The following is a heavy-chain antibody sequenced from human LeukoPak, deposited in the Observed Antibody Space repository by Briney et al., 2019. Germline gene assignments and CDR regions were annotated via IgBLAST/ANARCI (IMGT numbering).Heavy chain of an antibody. D-gene: IGHD1-26*01. CDR1: GFTFSSYG. J-gene: IGHJ4*02. CDR3: AKYSGSYNCFDY. Sequence: GRSLRLSCAASGFTFSSYGMHWVRQAPGKGLEWVAVISYDGSNKYYADSVKGRFTISRDNSKNTLYLQMNSLRAEDTAVYYCAKYSGSYNCFDYWGQGTLVTVSS. V-gene: IGHV3-30*18. CDR2: ISYDGSNK.